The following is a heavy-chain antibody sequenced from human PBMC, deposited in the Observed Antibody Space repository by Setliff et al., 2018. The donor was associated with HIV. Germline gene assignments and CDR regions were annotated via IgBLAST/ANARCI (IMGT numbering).Heavy chain of an antibody. CDR3: AKVFAFGIDGFDI. D-gene: IGHD3-10*01. J-gene: IGHJ3*02. V-gene: IGHV3-23*01. CDR1: GFTFSNYA. CDR2: VGAVGSPT. Sequence: PGGSLILSCAASGFTFSNYAMGWVRQGPGKGLEWVSTVGAVGSPTHYAESVRGRFTISKDNSKSTLSLQMNSLREEDTAVYFCAKVFAFGIDGFDIWGQGTTVTVSS.